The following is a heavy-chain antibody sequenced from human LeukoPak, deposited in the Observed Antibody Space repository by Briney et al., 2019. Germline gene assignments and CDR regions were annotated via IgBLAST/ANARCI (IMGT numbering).Heavy chain of an antibody. V-gene: IGHV3-23*01. CDR3: AKEAPSITMIVVVTRGAFDI. Sequence: GGSLRLSCAASGFTFSSYGMSWVRQAPGKGLEWVSGISVSGGSTYFADSVKGRFTISSDNLKDTLYLQMNSLRAEDTAVYYCAKEAPSITMIVVVTRGAFDIWGQGTMVTVSS. D-gene: IGHD3-22*01. CDR2: ISVSGGST. CDR1: GFTFSSYG. J-gene: IGHJ3*02.